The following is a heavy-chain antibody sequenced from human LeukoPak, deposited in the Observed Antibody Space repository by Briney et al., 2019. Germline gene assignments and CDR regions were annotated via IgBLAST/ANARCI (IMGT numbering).Heavy chain of an antibody. J-gene: IGHJ5*02. D-gene: IGHD4-17*01. CDR2: IYYGGST. Sequence: SETLSLTCTVSGGSISSSDYYWGWIRQPPGKGLEWIGSIYYGGSTYYNPSLKSRVTISVDTSMNQFSLKLSFVTTADTAVYYCARAYGDFPLNNWFDPWGQGTLVTVSS. V-gene: IGHV4-39*01. CDR1: GGSISSSDYY. CDR3: ARAYGDFPLNNWFDP.